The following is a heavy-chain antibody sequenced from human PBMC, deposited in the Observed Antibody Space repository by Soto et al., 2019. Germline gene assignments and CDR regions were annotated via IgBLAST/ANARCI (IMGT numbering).Heavy chain of an antibody. CDR2: ISYDGSNK. V-gene: IGHV3-30*18. Sequence: PGGSLGLSCASSGFTFSSYGMHWVRHAPGKGLDLVSVISYDGSNKYYADSVKGRFTISRDNSENTLYLQMNSLRAEDTAVYYCAKDPAYYDFWSGYMSSDYYYGMDVWGQGTTVTVSS. CDR3: AKDPAYYDFWSGYMSSDYYYGMDV. D-gene: IGHD3-3*01. J-gene: IGHJ6*02. CDR1: GFTFSSYG.